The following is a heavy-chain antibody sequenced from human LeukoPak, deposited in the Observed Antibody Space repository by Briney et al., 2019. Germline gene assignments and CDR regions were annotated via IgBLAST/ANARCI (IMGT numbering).Heavy chain of an antibody. CDR1: GFXFSNFA. D-gene: IGHD2-2*01. Sequence: GGSLRLSCAASGFXFSNFAMHWVRQAPGKGLEWVALTSSDGTNKYFADSVKGRFAISRDNSKNTLFLQMNSLTPEDTATYYCARTYATTGLFYAFDIWGQGTMVTVS. CDR2: TSSDGTNK. V-gene: IGHV3-30*09. J-gene: IGHJ3*02. CDR3: ARTYATTGLFYAFDI.